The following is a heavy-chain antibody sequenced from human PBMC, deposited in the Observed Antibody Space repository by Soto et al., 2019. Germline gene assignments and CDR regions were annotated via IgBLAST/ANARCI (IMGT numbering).Heavy chain of an antibody. J-gene: IGHJ4*02. CDR3: ARGGGGKWDP. D-gene: IGHD1-26*01. Sequence: QVQLVESGGGVVQPGRSLRLSCAASGFTFSSSTMYWVRQAPGRGLEWVAIVSSDENVKYCADSVKGRFIISRDNSKNTLYLQINSLRPEDTAVYYCARGGGGKWDPWGQGTLVTVSS. CDR2: VSSDENVK. V-gene: IGHV3-30-3*01. CDR1: GFTFSSST.